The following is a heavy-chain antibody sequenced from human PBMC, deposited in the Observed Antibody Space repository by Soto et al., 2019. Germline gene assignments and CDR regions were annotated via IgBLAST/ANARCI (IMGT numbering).Heavy chain of an antibody. V-gene: IGHV4-31*03. CDR3: ARELRFGEDYYGMDV. J-gene: IGHJ6*02. CDR1: GGSISSGGYY. D-gene: IGHD3-10*01. CDR2: IYYSGST. Sequence: QVQLQESGPGLVKPSQTLSLTCTVSGGSISSGGYYWSWIRQHPGKGLEWIGHIYYSGSTYYNPSLKSRVTISVDTSKNQFSLKLTSVTAADTAVYYCARELRFGEDYYGMDVWGQGTTVTVS.